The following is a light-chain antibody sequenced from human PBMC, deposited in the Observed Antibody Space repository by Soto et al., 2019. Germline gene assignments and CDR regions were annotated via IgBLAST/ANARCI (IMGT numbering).Light chain of an antibody. V-gene: IGKV4-1*01. CDR2: WAS. J-gene: IGKJ3*01. CDR1: QSVLYTSNNKNY. CDR3: QHSYITPFT. Sequence: DIVMTQSPDSLAVSLGERATINCKSSQSVLYTSNNKNYLAWYQQKPGQPPKLLIYWASTRESGVPDRFSGSGSGTDFTLTISSLQAEDVAVYYCQHSYITPFTFGPGNKVDIK.